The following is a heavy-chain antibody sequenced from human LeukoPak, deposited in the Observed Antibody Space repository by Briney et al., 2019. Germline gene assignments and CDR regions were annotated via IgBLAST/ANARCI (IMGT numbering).Heavy chain of an antibody. CDR3: TTGGYYDFWSGYPKSYYFDY. D-gene: IGHD3-3*01. V-gene: IGHV3-15*01. CDR2: IKSKTDGGTT. CDR1: GFTFSNAW. J-gene: IGHJ4*02. Sequence: VGSLRLSCAASGFTFSNAWMSWVRQAPGKGLEWVGRIKSKTDGGTTDYAAPVKGRFTISRDDSKNTLYLQMNSLKTEDTAVYYCTTGGYYDFWSGYPKSYYFDYWGQGTLVTVSS.